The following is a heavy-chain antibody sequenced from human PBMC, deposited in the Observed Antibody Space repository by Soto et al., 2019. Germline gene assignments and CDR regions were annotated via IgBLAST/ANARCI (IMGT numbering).Heavy chain of an antibody. D-gene: IGHD2-2*01. CDR1: GGSISSSSYY. V-gene: IGHV4-39*01. Sequence: QLQLQESGPGLVKPSETLSLTCTVSGGSISSSSYYWDWIRQPPGKGLEWIGCIYYSGRTYYNPAHKSRVTVSVDTSKNQSSLKLSSVTASDTAVYYCASRYWIRTSCYHPFDYWGQGTLVTVSS. CDR2: IYYSGRT. J-gene: IGHJ4*02. CDR3: ASRYWIRTSCYHPFDY.